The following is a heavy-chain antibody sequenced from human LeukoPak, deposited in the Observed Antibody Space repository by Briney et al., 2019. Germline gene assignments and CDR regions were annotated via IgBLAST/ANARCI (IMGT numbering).Heavy chain of an antibody. J-gene: IGHJ2*01. V-gene: IGHV3-13*04. CDR2: IGAGGYT. CDR3: ARESHDTVTTGWSFDL. D-gene: IGHD4-17*01. CDR1: GFTYATSD. Sequence: GGSLRLSCAASGFTYATSDMHWVRQGPGIGLEWVAAIGAGGYTSYPASVNPPFTISRENAKTSFYFQMNSLRDGDTAMYYCARESHDTVTTGWSFDLWGRGTLVTVSS.